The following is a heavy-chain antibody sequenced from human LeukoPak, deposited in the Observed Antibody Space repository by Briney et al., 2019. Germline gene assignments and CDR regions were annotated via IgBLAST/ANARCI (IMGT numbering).Heavy chain of an antibody. Sequence: NVSGPTLVNPTQTLTLTCTFSGFSLSTRGVGVGWIRQPPGKALEWLALIYWDDDKRYSPSLKSRLTVTKDTSKNQVVLTMTNMDPVDTATYYCAHRPYYYDSGGYYSPFDYWGQGTLVTVSS. CDR2: IYWDDDK. CDR1: GFSLSTRGVG. CDR3: AHRPYYYDSGGYYSPFDY. J-gene: IGHJ4*02. D-gene: IGHD3-22*01. V-gene: IGHV2-5*02.